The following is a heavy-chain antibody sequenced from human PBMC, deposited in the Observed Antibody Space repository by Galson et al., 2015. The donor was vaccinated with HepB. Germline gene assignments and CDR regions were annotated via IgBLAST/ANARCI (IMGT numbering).Heavy chain of an antibody. CDR3: ATRGWGLGHGAFDI. Sequence: SVKVSCKVSGYTLTELSMHWVRQAPGKGLEWMGGFDPEDGETIYAQKFQGRVTMTKDTSTDTAYMELSSLRSEDTAVYYCATRGWGLGHGAFDIWGQGTMVTVSS. CDR1: GYTLTELS. D-gene: IGHD3-16*01. CDR2: FDPEDGET. V-gene: IGHV1-24*01. J-gene: IGHJ3*02.